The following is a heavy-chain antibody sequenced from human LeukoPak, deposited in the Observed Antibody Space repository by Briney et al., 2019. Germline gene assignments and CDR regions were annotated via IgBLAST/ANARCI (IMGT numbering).Heavy chain of an antibody. V-gene: IGHV4-34*01. Sequence: SETLSLSCAVYGGSFSGYQWTWVRQSPGMGLEWIGEVNPSGRTNYNPSLKSRVITSVDTSKNQFSLRLSSGTAADTAIYYCARALTFPDFYYYVDVWGEGTTVTVSS. J-gene: IGHJ6*03. CDR2: VNPSGRT. CDR1: GGSFSGYQ. D-gene: IGHD2/OR15-2a*01. CDR3: ARALTFPDFYYYVDV.